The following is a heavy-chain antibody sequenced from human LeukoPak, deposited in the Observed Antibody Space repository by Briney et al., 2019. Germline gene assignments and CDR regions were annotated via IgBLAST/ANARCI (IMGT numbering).Heavy chain of an antibody. CDR2: SYTSGST. J-gene: IGHJ4*02. CDR1: GGSISSRSYY. CDR3: ARESGARLVGFY. D-gene: IGHD6-19*01. V-gene: IGHV4-61*02. Sequence: PSETLSLTCTVSGGSISSRSYYWRWIRQAGGKGLEWIGRSYTSGSTNYNPARKSRVTISVDTAKNQFSLKLSSVTAADTAVYYCARESGARLVGFYWGQGTLVTVSS.